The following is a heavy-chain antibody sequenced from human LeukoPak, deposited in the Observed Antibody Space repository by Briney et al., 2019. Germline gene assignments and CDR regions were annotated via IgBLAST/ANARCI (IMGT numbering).Heavy chain of an antibody. Sequence: GGSLRLSCAASGFTFSDYYMSWIRQAPGKGLEWVSYISSSGSTIYYADSVKGRFTISRDNAKNTLYLQMNSLRAEDTAVYYCARGYYYDSSGYPPDYWGQGTLVTVSS. D-gene: IGHD3-22*01. CDR1: GFTFSDYY. J-gene: IGHJ4*02. CDR3: ARGYYYDSSGYPPDY. CDR2: ISSSGSTI. V-gene: IGHV3-11*04.